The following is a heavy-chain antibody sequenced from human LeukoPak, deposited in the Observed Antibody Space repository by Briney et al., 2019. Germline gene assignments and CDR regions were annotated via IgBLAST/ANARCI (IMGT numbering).Heavy chain of an antibody. J-gene: IGHJ3*01. Sequence: GGSLRLSCAASGFTFSTYNMNWVRQAPGKGLEWVSYISTTSSYIYNAHSVKGRFTISRDNDKKFLYLQMKGLRTDDTALYCGARECGRYRYHDAFDLWGQGTMVTVSS. V-gene: IGHV3-21*01. CDR1: GFTFSTYN. D-gene: IGHD3-16*02. CDR2: ISTTSSYI. CDR3: ARECGRYRYHDAFDL.